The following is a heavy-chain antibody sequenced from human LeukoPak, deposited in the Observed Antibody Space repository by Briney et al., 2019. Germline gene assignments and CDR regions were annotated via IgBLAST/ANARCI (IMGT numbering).Heavy chain of an antibody. CDR3: ARQFGRGSQRYGIDV. Sequence: KPSETLSLTCAVSGGSISSGGDSWSWIRQPPGKGLEWIGYIFQSDNTYYNPSLKSRVAISVDTSKNQFSLKLSSVTAADTAVYYCARQFGRGSQRYGIDVWGQGTTVTVSS. CDR1: GGSISSGGDS. J-gene: IGHJ6*02. V-gene: IGHV4-30-2*01. D-gene: IGHD3-16*01. CDR2: IFQSDNT.